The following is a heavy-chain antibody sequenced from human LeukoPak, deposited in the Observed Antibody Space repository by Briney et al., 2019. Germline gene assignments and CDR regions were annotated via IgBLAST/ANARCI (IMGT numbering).Heavy chain of an antibody. CDR1: GGTFSRYD. D-gene: IGHD6-13*01. J-gene: IGHJ4*02. CDR2: ISGCCGGT. CDR3: AKDPREYRSSWD. V-gene: IGHV3-23*01. Sequence: GGSLTLSCTASGGTFSRYDMSWVGQAQGKGLEWVWSISGCCGGTYYADSVEARFTISRETTKNSLYLQRNSLTAEDTAVYYCAKDPREYRSSWDWGQGTLVTVSS.